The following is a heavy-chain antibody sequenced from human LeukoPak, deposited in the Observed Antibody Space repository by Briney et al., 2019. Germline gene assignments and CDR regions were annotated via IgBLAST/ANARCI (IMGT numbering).Heavy chain of an antibody. J-gene: IGHJ4*02. Sequence: GGSLRLSCAASGFTFSSYAMSWVRQAPGKGLEWVSVISGSGGSTYYADSVKGRFTISRENSKNTLYLQMNSLRAEDTAVYYCGFEYSSSSVYFDYWGQGTRVTV. CDR2: ISGSGGST. V-gene: IGHV3-23*01. D-gene: IGHD6-6*01. CDR1: GFTFSSYA. CDR3: GFEYSSSSVYFDY.